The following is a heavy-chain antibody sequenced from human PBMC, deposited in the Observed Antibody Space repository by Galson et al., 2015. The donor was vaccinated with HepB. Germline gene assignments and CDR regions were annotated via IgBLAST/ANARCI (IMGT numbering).Heavy chain of an antibody. Sequence: SLRLSCAASGFTFSSYEMNWVRQAPGKGLEWVSYISSSGSTIYYADSVKGRFTISRDNAKNSLYLQMNSLRAEDTAVYYCARVAPDYGPYFDYWGQGTLVTVSS. D-gene: IGHD4-17*01. J-gene: IGHJ4*02. CDR3: ARVAPDYGPYFDY. V-gene: IGHV3-48*03. CDR1: GFTFSSYE. CDR2: ISSSGSTI.